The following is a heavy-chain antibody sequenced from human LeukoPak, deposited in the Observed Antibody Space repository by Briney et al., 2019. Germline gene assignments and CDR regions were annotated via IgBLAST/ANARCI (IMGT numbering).Heavy chain of an antibody. Sequence: SVKVSCKASGGTFSSYAISWVRQAPGQGLEWMGGIIPIFGTANYAQKFQGRVTITADKSTSTAYMELSSLRFEDTAVYYCASRQTGTTSGSWFDPWGQGTLVTVSS. CDR3: ASRQTGTTSGSWFDP. J-gene: IGHJ5*02. CDR1: GGTFSSYA. D-gene: IGHD1-1*01. CDR2: IIPIFGTA. V-gene: IGHV1-69*06.